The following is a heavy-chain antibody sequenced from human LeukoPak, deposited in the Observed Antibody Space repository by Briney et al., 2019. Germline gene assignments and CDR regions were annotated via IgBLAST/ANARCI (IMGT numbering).Heavy chain of an antibody. CDR1: GFIFSNKW. D-gene: IGHD2-2*01. J-gene: IGHJ5*02. CDR3: ASSRYCSSTSCTKYNWFDP. Sequence: GGSLRLSCAASGFIFSNKWMHWVRQAPGKGLVWVSRINTDGSSTSYADSVKGRFTISRDNAKNSLYLQMNSLRAEDTAVYYCASSRYCSSTSCTKYNWFDPWGQGTLVTVSS. V-gene: IGHV3-74*01. CDR2: INTDGSST.